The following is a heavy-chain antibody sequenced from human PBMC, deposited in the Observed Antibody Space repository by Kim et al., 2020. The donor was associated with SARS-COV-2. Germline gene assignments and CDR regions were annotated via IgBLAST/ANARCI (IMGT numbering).Heavy chain of an antibody. Sequence: PSSQGQVTISADKSISTAYLQWSSLKASDTAMYYCARQPQRYGGKGWFDPWGQGTLVTVSS. D-gene: IGHD2-15*01. J-gene: IGHJ5*02. V-gene: IGHV5-51*01. CDR3: ARQPQRYGGKGWFDP.